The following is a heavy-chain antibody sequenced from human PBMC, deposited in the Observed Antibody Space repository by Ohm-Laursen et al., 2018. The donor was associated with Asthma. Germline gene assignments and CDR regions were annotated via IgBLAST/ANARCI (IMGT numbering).Heavy chain of an antibody. CDR1: GGSIGSDDYY. Sequence: TLSLTCTVSGGSIGSDDYYWSWIRQPPGKGLEWIGYIYYSGITYSNPSLRSRVSISVDTSKNQFSLKLSPVTAADTAVYYCARGTFYYESTGYYFFDHWGQGALVTVSS. CDR3: ARGTFYYESTGYYFFDH. J-gene: IGHJ4*02. V-gene: IGHV4-30-4*01. D-gene: IGHD3-22*01. CDR2: IYYSGIT.